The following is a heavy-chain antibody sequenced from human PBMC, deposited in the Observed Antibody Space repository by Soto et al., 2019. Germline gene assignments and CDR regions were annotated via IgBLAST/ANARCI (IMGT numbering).Heavy chain of an antibody. D-gene: IGHD3-22*01. Sequence: ASVKVSCKASGYTFTNFDIIWVRQATGQGPEWMGTTNPNSGYTDYAQKFQGRVTMTRNSSIRTAYLELSSLRSEDTAMYYCATWSAYSVSGGYYSVRWGFDPWGQGTLVTVSS. J-gene: IGHJ5*02. CDR1: GYTFTNFD. CDR2: TNPNSGYT. V-gene: IGHV1-8*01. CDR3: ATWSAYSVSGGYYSVRWGFDP.